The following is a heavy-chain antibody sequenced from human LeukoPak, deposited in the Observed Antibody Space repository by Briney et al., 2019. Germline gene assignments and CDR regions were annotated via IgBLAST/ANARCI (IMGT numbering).Heavy chain of an antibody. CDR3: AELGITMIGGV. Sequence: GGSLRLSCAASGFTFSSYWMSWVRQAPGKGLEWVANIKQDGSEKNYVDSMKGRFTISRDNAKNSLYLQMNSLRAEDTAVYYCAELGITMIGGVWGKGTTVTISS. D-gene: IGHD3-10*02. V-gene: IGHV3-7*01. CDR2: IKQDGSEK. CDR1: GFTFSSYW. J-gene: IGHJ6*04.